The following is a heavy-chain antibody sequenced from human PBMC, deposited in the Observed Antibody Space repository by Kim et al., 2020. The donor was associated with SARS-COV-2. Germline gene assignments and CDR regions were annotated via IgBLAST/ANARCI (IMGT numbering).Heavy chain of an antibody. CDR1: GVSFSGYY. V-gene: IGHV4-34*01. Sequence: SETLSLTCAVYGVSFSGYYWSWIRQPPGKGLEWIGEINHSGSTNYNPSLKSRVTISVDTSKNQFSLKLSSVTAADTAVYYCARGSGQLWFRLGRSYFDYWGQGTLVTVSS. D-gene: IGHD5-18*01. J-gene: IGHJ4*02. CDR2: INHSGST. CDR3: ARGSGQLWFRLGRSYFDY.